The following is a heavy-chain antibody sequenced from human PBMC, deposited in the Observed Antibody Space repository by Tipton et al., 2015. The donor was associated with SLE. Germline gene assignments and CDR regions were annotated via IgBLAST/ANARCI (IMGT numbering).Heavy chain of an antibody. CDR1: GFTFDDYA. Sequence: GSLRLSCAASGFTFDDYAMHWVRQTPGKGLEWVSIITWDGGSTYYADSVKGRFTISRDNTKNSLYLQMDSLRAEDTAVYYCARDDSSGGFDIWGLGTVVTVSS. CDR3: ARDDSSGGFDI. CDR2: ITWDGGST. J-gene: IGHJ3*02. D-gene: IGHD3-10*01. V-gene: IGHV3-43D*03.